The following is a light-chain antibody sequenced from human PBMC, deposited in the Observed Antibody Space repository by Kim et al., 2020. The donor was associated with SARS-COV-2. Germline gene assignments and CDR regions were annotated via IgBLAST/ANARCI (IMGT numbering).Light chain of an antibody. CDR2: DVS. CDR1: SSDVGGYKY. CDR3: SSYTSSATWV. V-gene: IGLV2-14*03. Sequence: GQSITISCSGTSSDVGGYKYVSWYQQHPGKAPKFIIYDVSKRPSGVSNRFSGSKSDNTASLTISGLQAEDEADYYCSSYTSSATWVFGGGTQLTVL. J-gene: IGLJ3*02.